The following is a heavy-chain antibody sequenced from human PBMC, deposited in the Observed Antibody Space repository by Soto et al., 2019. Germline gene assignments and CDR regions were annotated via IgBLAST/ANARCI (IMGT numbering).Heavy chain of an antibody. CDR1: GFTFTSSA. CDR3: AADPGYFDWLSDNWFDP. Sequence: ASGKVSCKASGFTFTSSAVQWVRQARGQRLEWIGWIVVGSGNTNYAQKFQERVTITRDMSTSTAYMELSSLRSEDTAVYYCAADPGYFDWLSDNWFDPWGQGTLVTVSS. D-gene: IGHD3-9*01. CDR2: IVVGSGNT. V-gene: IGHV1-58*01. J-gene: IGHJ5*02.